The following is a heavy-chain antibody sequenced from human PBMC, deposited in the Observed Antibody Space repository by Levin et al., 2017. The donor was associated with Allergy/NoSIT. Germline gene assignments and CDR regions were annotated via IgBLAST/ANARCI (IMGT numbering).Heavy chain of an antibody. V-gene: IGHV3-33*01. CDR3: AREAYGDYYFDY. J-gene: IGHJ4*02. CDR1: GFTFSSYA. CDR2: IWYDGANK. D-gene: IGHD4-17*01. Sequence: HPGGSLRLSCAASGFTFSSYALHWVRQAPGKGLEWVAVIWYDGANKYYADSVKGRFTISRDNSKNTLYLQMNSLRAEDTAVYYCAREAYGDYYFDYWGQGTLVTVSS.